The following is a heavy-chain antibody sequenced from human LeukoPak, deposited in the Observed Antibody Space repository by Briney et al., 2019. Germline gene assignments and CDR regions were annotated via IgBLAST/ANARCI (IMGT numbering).Heavy chain of an antibody. CDR1: GFTFSSYA. D-gene: IGHD3-22*01. J-gene: IGHJ4*02. V-gene: IGHV3-23*01. Sequence: TGGSLRLSCAASGFTFSSYAMSCVRQAPGKGLEWVSAISGSGDSTYYADSVKGRFTIPRDNSKNTLYLQMNSLRAEDTAVYYCAKHSDSSGYYYHFDHWGQGTLVTVSS. CDR3: AKHSDSSGYYYHFDH. CDR2: ISGSGDST.